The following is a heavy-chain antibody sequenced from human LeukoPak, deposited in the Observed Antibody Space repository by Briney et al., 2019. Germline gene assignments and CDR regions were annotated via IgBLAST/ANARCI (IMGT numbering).Heavy chain of an antibody. V-gene: IGHV3-43D*04. CDR2: ISWDGVST. CDR3: ARVGRAYYYYYGMDV. J-gene: IGHJ6*04. CDR1: GFTFDDYA. D-gene: IGHD3-10*01. Sequence: GGSLRLSCAASGFTFDDYAMHWVRQAPGKGLEWVSLISWDGVSTYSADSVKGRFTISRDNSKNSLYLQMNSLGAEDTALYFCARVGRAYYYYYGMDVWGKGTTVTVSS.